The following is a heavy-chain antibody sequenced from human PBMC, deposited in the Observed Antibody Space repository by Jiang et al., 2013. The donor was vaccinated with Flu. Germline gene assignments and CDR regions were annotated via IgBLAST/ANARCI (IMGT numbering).Heavy chain of an antibody. Sequence: SGAEVKKPGASVKVSCKASGYTFISYYMHWVRQAPGQGLEWIGIIHPGGSTRYAQKFQGRVTMTSDTSTTTVYMELSSLTSEDTAVYYCARERPMVQAKAYYGMDVWGQGTTVTVSS. D-gene: IGHD1-1*01. CDR2: IHPGGST. CDR1: GYTFISYY. CDR3: ARERPMVQAKAYYGMDV. V-gene: IGHV1-46*01. J-gene: IGHJ6*02.